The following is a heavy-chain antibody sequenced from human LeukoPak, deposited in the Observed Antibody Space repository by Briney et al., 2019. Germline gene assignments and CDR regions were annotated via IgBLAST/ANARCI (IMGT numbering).Heavy chain of an antibody. J-gene: IGHJ4*02. V-gene: IGHV1-2*02. D-gene: IGHD2-15*01. CDR2: INPNSGGT. Sequence: ASVKVSCKASGYTFTGYYMHWVRQAPGQGLEWMGWINPNSGGTNYAQKFQGRVTMTRDTSISTAYMELSRLRSDDTAVYYCARDLTWCSGGSCPEINWGQGTLVTVSS. CDR3: ARDLTWCSGGSCPEIN. CDR1: GYTFTGYY.